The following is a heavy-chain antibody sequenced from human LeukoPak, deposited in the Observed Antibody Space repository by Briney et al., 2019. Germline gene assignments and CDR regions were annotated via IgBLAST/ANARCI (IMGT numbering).Heavy chain of an antibody. CDR1: GVTVTRNY. J-gene: IGHJ3*02. D-gene: IGHD3-10*01. CDR3: AREGRGVIGGFDI. V-gene: IGHV3-66*01. CDR2: IYSGGAT. Sequence: PRGSLRLSCAASGVTVTRNYMSWVRQAPGKGLEWVSLIYSGGATYYADSVKGRFTISTDNSKNTLYLQMNSLRAEDTAVYYCAREGRGVIGGFDIWGQGTMVTVSS.